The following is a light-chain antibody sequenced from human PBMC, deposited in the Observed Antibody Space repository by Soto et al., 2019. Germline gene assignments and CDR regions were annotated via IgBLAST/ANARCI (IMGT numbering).Light chain of an antibody. Sequence: QSVLTQPPSASGTPGQRVTISCSGSSSSIGSNTVNWYQQPPGTAPKLLIYSNNQRPSGVPDRFSGSKSGTSASLAISGLQSEDEADYYCAAWDDSLNGWVFGGGTKVTVL. CDR2: SNN. CDR3: AAWDDSLNGWV. J-gene: IGLJ3*02. CDR1: SSSIGSNT. V-gene: IGLV1-44*01.